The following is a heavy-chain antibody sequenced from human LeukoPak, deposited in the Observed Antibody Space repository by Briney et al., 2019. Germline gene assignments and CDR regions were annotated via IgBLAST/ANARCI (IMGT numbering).Heavy chain of an antibody. CDR2: ISSSGSTI. V-gene: IGHV3-48*04. CDR3: AELGITMIGGV. CDR1: GFTFSSYG. Sequence: GGSLRLSCAASGFTFSSYGMNWVRQAPGKGLEWVSYISSSGSTIHYADSVKGRFTISRDNAKNSLYLQMNSLGAEDTAVYYCAELGITMIGGVWGKGTTVTISS. J-gene: IGHJ6*04. D-gene: IGHD3-10*02.